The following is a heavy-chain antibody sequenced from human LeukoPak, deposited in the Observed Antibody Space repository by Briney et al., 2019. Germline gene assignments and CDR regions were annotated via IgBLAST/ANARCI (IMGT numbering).Heavy chain of an antibody. J-gene: IGHJ6*02. D-gene: IGHD6-6*01. CDR3: AREYSSSPSPDYHYSDMDV. Sequence: GASVKVSCKASGYTFTSYYMHWVRQAPGQGLEWMGIINPSGGSTSYAQKFQGRVTMTRDTSTSTVYMELSSLRSEDTAVYYCAREYSSSPSPDYHYSDMDVWGQGTTVTVSS. CDR1: GYTFTSYY. CDR2: INPSGGST. V-gene: IGHV1-46*01.